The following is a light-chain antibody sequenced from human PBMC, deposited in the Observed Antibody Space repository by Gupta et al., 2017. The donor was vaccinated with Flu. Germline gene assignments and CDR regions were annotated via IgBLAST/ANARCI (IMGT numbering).Light chain of an antibody. CDR2: DDS. CDR3: QVWDITSDVV. J-gene: IGLJ2*01. V-gene: IGLV3-21*02. CDR1: SIGSKS. Sequence: YVLTQPPSVSVAPGQTASITCGGNSIGSKSVHWYQQRSGQAPVLVVYDDSDRPSGIPGRISGSNSGNTATLTITRVEAGDEADYYCQVWDITSDVVFGGGTKLTVL.